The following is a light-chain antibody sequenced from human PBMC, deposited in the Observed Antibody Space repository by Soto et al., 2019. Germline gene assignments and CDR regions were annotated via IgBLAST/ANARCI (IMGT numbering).Light chain of an antibody. CDR3: CSYTKANTWV. J-gene: IGLJ3*02. CDR2: EDD. Sequence: QSALTQPASVSASPGQSITISCTGSSSDINSYKFVSWYQVLPGKAPKLIIYEDDYRPPEISSRFSASKSGNTASLTISGVQLKDDSHYFCCSYTKANTWVFGGGTKLAVL. CDR1: SSDINSYKF. V-gene: IGLV2-14*01.